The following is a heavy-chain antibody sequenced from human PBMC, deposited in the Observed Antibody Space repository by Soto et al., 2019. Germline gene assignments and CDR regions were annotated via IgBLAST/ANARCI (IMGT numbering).Heavy chain of an antibody. Sequence: QVQLVQSGAEVKKPGASVKVSCKASGYTFSSYDINWVRQATGQGLEWMGWLNPNSGDTGYAQKFQGRVTLTRNTSINTAYIELSSLTSDDTDVYYCATSGGGWYLYWCHGGLMSVSS. CDR1: GYTFSSYD. V-gene: IGHV1-8*01. CDR2: LNPNSGDT. CDR3: ATSGGGWYLY. J-gene: IGHJ4*01. D-gene: IGHD6-19*01.